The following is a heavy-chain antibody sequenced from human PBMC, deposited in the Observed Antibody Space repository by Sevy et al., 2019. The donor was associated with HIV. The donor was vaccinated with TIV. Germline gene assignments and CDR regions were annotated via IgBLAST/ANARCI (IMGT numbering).Heavy chain of an antibody. V-gene: IGHV1-18*01. J-gene: IGHJ1*01. CDR3: ARAPSGSQGPGQYFHH. CDR2: ITPNNGNT. CDR1: GYTYTNYH. Sequence: ASVKVSCKASGYTYTNYHITWVRRAPRQGLEWMGWITPNNGNTNYARRLQGRVTMTTDTSTATAYMELRSLRSDDTAVYYCARAPSGSQGPGQYFHHWGQGTLVTVSS. D-gene: IGHD1-26*01.